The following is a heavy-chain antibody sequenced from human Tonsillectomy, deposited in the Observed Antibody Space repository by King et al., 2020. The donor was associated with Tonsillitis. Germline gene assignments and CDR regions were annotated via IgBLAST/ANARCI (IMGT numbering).Heavy chain of an antibody. CDR1: GFTFRTYA. D-gene: IGHD3-22*01. CDR3: ARYTVVVIDGTRYYYFCMDV. Sequence: VQLVESGGGVVQPGRSLRLSCAASGFTFRTYAMYWVRQAPGKGLEWVAVMSYDGSNKYYADSVKGRFTISRDNSKNTLYLQMNSLRVEDTAVYYCARYTVVVIDGTRYYYFCMDVWRQGTTVSVS. CDR2: MSYDGSNK. V-gene: IGHV3-30*14. J-gene: IGHJ6*02.